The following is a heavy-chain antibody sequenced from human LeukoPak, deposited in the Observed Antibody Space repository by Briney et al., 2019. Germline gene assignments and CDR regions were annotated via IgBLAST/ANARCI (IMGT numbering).Heavy chain of an antibody. Sequence: SETLSLTCTVSGGSISSYYWSWVRQPPGKGLEWIGFIYYSGSTNYNPSLKSRVTISVDTSKNQFSLKLSSVTAADTAVYYCASRGYSYGYELDYWGQGTLVTVSS. CDR3: ASRGYSYGYELDY. CDR2: IYYSGST. D-gene: IGHD5-18*01. J-gene: IGHJ4*02. CDR1: GGSISSYY. V-gene: IGHV4-59*01.